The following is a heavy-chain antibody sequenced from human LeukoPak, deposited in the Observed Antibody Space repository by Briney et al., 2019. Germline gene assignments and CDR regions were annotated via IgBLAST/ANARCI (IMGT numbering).Heavy chain of an antibody. D-gene: IGHD5-18*01. CDR2: ISNSSSTI. CDR1: GFTFSSYS. CDR3: ARGAMVVLD. V-gene: IGHV3-48*01. J-gene: IGHJ4*02. Sequence: PGGSLRLSCAASGFTFSSYSMHWVRQAPGKGLEWVSYISNSSSTIYYADSVKGRFTISRDNAKNSLYLQMNSLRAEDTAVYYCARGAMVVLDWGQGTLVTVSS.